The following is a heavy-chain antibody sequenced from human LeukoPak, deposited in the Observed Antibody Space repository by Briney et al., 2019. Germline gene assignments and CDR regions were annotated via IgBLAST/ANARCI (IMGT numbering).Heavy chain of an antibody. CDR3: ARDLTGTNWFDP. J-gene: IGHJ5*02. CDR1: GGTFSSYA. Sequence: ASVKVSCKGSGGTFSSYAISWVRQAPGQGLELMGGIIPILGTANYAQKFQGRVTITTDESTSTAYMELSSLRSEDTAVYYCARDLTGTNWFDPWGQGTLVTVSS. V-gene: IGHV1-69*05. D-gene: IGHD1-7*01. CDR2: IIPILGTA.